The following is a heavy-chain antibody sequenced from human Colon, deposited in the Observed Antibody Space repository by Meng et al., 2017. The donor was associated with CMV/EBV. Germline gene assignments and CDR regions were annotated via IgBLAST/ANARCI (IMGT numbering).Heavy chain of an antibody. CDR2: INPSGGST. V-gene: IGHV1-46*01. CDR1: GYTVTTYY. CDR3: ARDVDRNFGDATQKLYAMGV. J-gene: IGHJ6*02. Sequence: ASVKVSCKASGYTVTTYYMHWVRQAPGQGLEWMGMINPSGGSTTYAQKFQGRLTVTRDTSTSTVYLDLSSLRSDDTAVYYCARDVDRNFGDATQKLYAMGVWGQGTTVTVSS. D-gene: IGHD5-24*01.